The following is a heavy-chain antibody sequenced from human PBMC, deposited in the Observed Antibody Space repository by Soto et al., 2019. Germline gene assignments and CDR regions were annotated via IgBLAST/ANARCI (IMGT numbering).Heavy chain of an antibody. D-gene: IGHD3-22*01. J-gene: IGHJ4*02. Sequence: EEQLLESGGDLVQPGGSLRLSCAASGFTFSSYAMGCVRQAPGKGLEWVSVIDGSGGDISLADSVKGRFTISRDNSKSTLFLHMNRLRVEDTCRYYCAKEVVSAAYVETSPFDLWGQGTLVTVSS. CDR1: GFTFSSYA. V-gene: IGHV3-23*01. CDR2: IDGSGGDI. CDR3: AKEVVSAAYVETSPFDL.